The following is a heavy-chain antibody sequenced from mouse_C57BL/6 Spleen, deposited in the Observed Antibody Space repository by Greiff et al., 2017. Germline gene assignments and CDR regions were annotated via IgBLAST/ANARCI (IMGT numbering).Heavy chain of an antibody. J-gene: IGHJ3*01. V-gene: IGHV1-7*01. Sequence: QVQLKESGAELAKPGASVKLSCKASGYTFTSYWMHWVKQRPGQGLEWIGYINPSSGYTKYNQKFKDKATLTADKSSSTAYMQLSSLTYEDSAVYYCALYDYDEAWFAYWGQGTLVTVSA. CDR3: ALYDYDEAWFAY. CDR1: GYTFTSYW. CDR2: INPSSGYT. D-gene: IGHD2-4*01.